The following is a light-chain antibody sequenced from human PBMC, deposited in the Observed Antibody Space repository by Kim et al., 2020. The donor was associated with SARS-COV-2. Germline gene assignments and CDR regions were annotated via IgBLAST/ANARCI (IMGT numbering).Light chain of an antibody. V-gene: IGLV2-14*03. CDR3: SSYTIRSTLV. Sequence: GQSITIACTGTSTDVGGYDSVYWYQQQPGKVPKLILYDVTKRHSGVSSRFSGSKSGNTASLTISGLQAEDEADYYCSSYTIRSTLVFGGGTQLTVL. CDR2: DVT. J-gene: IGLJ3*02. CDR1: STDVGGYDS.